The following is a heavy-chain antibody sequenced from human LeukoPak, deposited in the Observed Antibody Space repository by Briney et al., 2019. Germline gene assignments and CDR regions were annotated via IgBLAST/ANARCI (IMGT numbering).Heavy chain of an antibody. V-gene: IGHV1-69*13. CDR2: IIPIFGTA. D-gene: IGHD3-22*01. Sequence: GASVKVSCKASGGTFSSYAISWVRQAPGQGLEWMGGIIPIFGTANYAQKFQGRVTITADESTSTAYMELSSLRSEDTAVYYCARAYYYDGWFDPWGQGTLVTVSS. J-gene: IGHJ5*02. CDR3: ARAYYYDGWFDP. CDR1: GGTFSSYA.